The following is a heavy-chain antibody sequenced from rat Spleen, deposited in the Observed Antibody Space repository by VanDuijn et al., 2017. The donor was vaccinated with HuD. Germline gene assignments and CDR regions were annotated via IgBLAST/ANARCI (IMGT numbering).Heavy chain of an antibody. D-gene: IGHD5-1*01. CDR2: MWNGGGT. CDR3: ASNWEAYFDS. V-gene: IGHV2-64*01. Sequence: QVQLKETGPDLVQLTQTLSITCTVSGFSLTTYNVHWVRQPPGKGLEWMGAMWNGGGTDYNSAFKSRLSISRDTTKSQVFLKMTSLQTEDAASYFGASNWEAYFDSWGQGVMVTFSS. J-gene: IGHJ2*01. CDR1: GFSLTTYN.